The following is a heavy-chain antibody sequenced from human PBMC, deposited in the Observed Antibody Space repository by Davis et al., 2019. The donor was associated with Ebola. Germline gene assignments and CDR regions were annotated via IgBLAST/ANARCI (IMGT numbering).Heavy chain of an antibody. D-gene: IGHD2-2*01. V-gene: IGHV4-38-2*02. J-gene: IGHJ6*02. Sequence: SETLSLTCTVSGYSISSGYYWGWIRQPPGKGLEWIGSVYNSGGTFYNSSLRSRLTISVDTSNNQFSLKLSSVTAADTALYYCARGRLGYCSSTSCYLHYYYGMDVWGQGTTVTVSS. CDR2: VYNSGGT. CDR1: GYSISSGYY. CDR3: ARGRLGYCSSTSCYLHYYYGMDV.